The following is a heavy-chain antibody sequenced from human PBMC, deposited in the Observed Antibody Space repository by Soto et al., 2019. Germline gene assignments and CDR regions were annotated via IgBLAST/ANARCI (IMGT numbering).Heavy chain of an antibody. CDR3: AKDAVSGDGVWLAHD. Sequence: GGSLRLSCAASGFPFSSHAIIWIRQAPGRGLEWVSGLYGSGRGIHYADSVKGRFTISRDNSAYSVYLQMNNLRVEDTATYYCAKDAVSGDGVWLAHDWGQGTVVTVSS. J-gene: IGHJ4*02. CDR2: LYGSGRGI. CDR1: GFPFSSHA. V-gene: IGHV3-23*01. D-gene: IGHD4-17*01.